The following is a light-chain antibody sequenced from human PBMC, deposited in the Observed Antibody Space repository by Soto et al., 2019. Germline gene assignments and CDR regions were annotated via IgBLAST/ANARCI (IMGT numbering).Light chain of an antibody. V-gene: IGKV3-15*01. CDR3: QKYNNRPPFT. J-gene: IGKJ3*01. Sequence: EIVMTQSPATLSVSPGERATLSCRASQSVSSNLAWYQQKPGQAPRLLIYGASTRATGIPARFSGSGSGTELHLTISSLQSEAFAVYYCQKYNNRPPFTFGPGTKVDIK. CDR2: GAS. CDR1: QSVSSN.